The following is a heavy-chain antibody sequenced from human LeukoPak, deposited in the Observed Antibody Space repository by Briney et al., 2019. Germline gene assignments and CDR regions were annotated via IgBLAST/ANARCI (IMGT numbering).Heavy chain of an antibody. D-gene: IGHD3-22*01. J-gene: IGHJ3*02. Sequence: GGSLRLSCAASGFTFSNYAMSWVRQAPGKGLEWVSYISSSGSTIYYADSVKGRFTISRDNAKNSLYLQMNSLRAEDTAVYYCATRSATPMIAAGSEGAFDIWGQGTMVTASS. CDR1: GFTFSNYA. CDR2: ISSSGSTI. V-gene: IGHV3-11*04. CDR3: ATRSATPMIAAGSEGAFDI.